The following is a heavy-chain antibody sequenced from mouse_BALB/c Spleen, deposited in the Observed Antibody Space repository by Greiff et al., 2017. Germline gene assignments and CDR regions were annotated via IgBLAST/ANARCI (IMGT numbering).Heavy chain of an antibody. D-gene: IGHD2-1*01. CDR2: ISYSGST. Sequence: DVKLQESGPGLVKPSQSLSLTCTVTGYSITSDYAWNWIRQFPGNKLEWMGYISYSGSTSYNPSLKSRISITRDTSKNQFFLQLNSVTTEDTATYYCARRYGNPYAMDYWGQGTSVTVSS. V-gene: IGHV3-2*02. CDR3: ARRYGNPYAMDY. J-gene: IGHJ4*01. CDR1: GYSITSDYA.